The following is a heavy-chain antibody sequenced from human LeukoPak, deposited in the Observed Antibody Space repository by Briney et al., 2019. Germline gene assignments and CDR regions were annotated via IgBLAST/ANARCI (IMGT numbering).Heavy chain of an antibody. CDR3: TKEARETGMGEY. CDR2: ISADANSR. V-gene: IGHV3-23*01. Sequence: GGSLRLSCSASGFTFRNYAMSWVRQAPGKGLEWVSPISADANSRYYAESVEGRFTISRDNSNNVLYLQMNNLRTEDTAIYYCTKEARETGMGEYWGRGILVTVSS. J-gene: IGHJ4*01. CDR1: GFTFRNYA. D-gene: IGHD5-24*01.